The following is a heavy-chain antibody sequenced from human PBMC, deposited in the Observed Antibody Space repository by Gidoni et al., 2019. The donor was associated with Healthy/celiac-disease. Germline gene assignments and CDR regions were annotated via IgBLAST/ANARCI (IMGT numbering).Heavy chain of an antibody. CDR2: IIPIFGTA. D-gene: IGHD5-12*01. CDR1: GGTFSSYA. Sequence: QVQLVQSGAEVKKPGSSVQVSCKASGGTFSSYAISWVRQAPGQGLEWMGGIIPIFGTANYAQKCQGRVTITADKSTSTAYMELSSLRSEDTAVYYCAFGGEMATIRGGTDYWGQGTLVTVSS. V-gene: IGHV1-69*06. CDR3: AFGGEMATIRGGTDY. J-gene: IGHJ4*02.